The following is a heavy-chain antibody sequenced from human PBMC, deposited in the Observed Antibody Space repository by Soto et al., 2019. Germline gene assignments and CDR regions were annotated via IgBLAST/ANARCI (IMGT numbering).Heavy chain of an antibody. CDR1: GVSFNNNG. J-gene: IGHJ6*02. CDR3: ARVLYYGSGRYAPSGMDV. V-gene: IGHV1-69*01. D-gene: IGHD3-10*01. CDR2: VSPPFRTS. Sequence: QVQLVQSGAEVKKPGSSVKVSCKTSGVSFNNNGIGWVRQAPGHGHEWMGGVSPPFRTSNYARKFQGRISITADASTGTVNMELSSLTSADPAQYYCARVLYYGSGRYAPSGMDVWGQGTTVTVSS.